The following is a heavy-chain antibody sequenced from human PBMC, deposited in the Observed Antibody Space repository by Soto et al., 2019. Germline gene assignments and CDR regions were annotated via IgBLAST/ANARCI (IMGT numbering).Heavy chain of an antibody. CDR3: ARDAPRGFGKGDAFDI. J-gene: IGHJ3*02. Sequence: PSQTLSLTCAISGDSVSSNSAAWNWIRQSPSRGLEWLGRTYYRSKWYNDYAVSVKSRITINPDTSKNQFSLQLNSVTPEDTAVYYCARDAPRGFGKGDAFDIWGQGTMVTISS. D-gene: IGHD3-10*01. CDR2: TYYRSKWYN. V-gene: IGHV6-1*01. CDR1: GDSVSSNSAA.